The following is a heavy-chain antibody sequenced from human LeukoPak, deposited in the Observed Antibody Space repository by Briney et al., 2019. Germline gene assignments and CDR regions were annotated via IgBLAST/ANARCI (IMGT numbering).Heavy chain of an antibody. CDR2: MNRNSGNT. Sequence: ASVKVSCKSSGYTFTNYDINWVRQATGQGFEWMGWMNRNSGNTGYAQKFQGRVTMTRNTAISTAYMELSSLRSEDTAVYYCARVSWELTTDIWGQGTMVTVSS. CDR1: GYTFTNYD. D-gene: IGHD1-26*01. V-gene: IGHV1-8*01. J-gene: IGHJ3*02. CDR3: ARVSWELTTDI.